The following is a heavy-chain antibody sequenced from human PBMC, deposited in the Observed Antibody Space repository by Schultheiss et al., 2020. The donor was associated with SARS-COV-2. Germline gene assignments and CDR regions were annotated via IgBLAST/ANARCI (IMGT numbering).Heavy chain of an antibody. D-gene: IGHD3-3*01. CDR1: GFTFSSYA. V-gene: IGHV3-30*04. CDR3: ARDGAMYYDFWSGYYPDY. CDR2: ISYDGSNK. J-gene: IGHJ4*02. Sequence: GGSLRLSCAASGFTFSSYAMSWVRQAPGKGLEWVAVISYDGSNKYYADSVKGRFTISRDNSKNTLYLQMNSLRAEDTAVYYCARDGAMYYDFWSGYYPDYWGQGTLVTVSS.